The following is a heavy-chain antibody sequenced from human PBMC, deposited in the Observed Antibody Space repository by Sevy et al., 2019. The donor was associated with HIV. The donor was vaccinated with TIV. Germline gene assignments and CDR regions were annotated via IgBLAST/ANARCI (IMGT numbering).Heavy chain of an antibody. CDR1: GFMFSSYE. CDR3: ARDVPPSATTVAHFDY. V-gene: IGHV3-48*03. CDR2: ISSSSSTI. Sequence: GGSLRLSCAASGFMFSSYEMNWVRQAPGKGLEWILYISSSSSTIYYADSVKGRFTISRDNAKNSLYLQMNSLRTDDTAVYYCARDVPPSATTVAHFDYWGPGTLVTVSS. J-gene: IGHJ4*02. D-gene: IGHD4-17*01.